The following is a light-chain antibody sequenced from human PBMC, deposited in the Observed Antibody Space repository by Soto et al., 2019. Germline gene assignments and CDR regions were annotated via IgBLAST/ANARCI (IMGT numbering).Light chain of an antibody. V-gene: IGKV3D-20*01. J-gene: IGKJ1*01. CDR3: QQYNHYWT. CDR1: QSVSSSY. CDR2: DAS. Sequence: EIVLTQSPATLSLSPGERATLSCGASQSVSSSYLAWYQQKPGLAPRLLIYDASSRATGIPDRFSGSGSGTDFTLTISRLEPEDFATYYCQQYNHYWTFGQGTRVEIK.